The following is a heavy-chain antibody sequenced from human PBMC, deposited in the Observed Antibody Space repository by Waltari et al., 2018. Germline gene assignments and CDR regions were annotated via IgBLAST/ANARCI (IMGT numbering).Heavy chain of an antibody. J-gene: IGHJ4*02. CDR3: ARQFAY. Sequence: EVHLVESGGDLVQPGGSLRLSCATSGFSISENGMNWVRQAPGKGREWVSYISSSGTTISYADSGRGRFTISRDTANNSLFLQMNNLRADDTGVYYCARQFAYWGQGALVTVSS. V-gene: IGHV3-48*03. CDR2: ISSSGTTI. CDR1: GFSISENG.